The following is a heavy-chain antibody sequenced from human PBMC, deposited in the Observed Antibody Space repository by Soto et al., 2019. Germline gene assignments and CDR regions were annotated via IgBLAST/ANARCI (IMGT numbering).Heavy chain of an antibody. CDR1: GGSISSGGYY. J-gene: IGHJ1*01. Sequence: QVQLQESGPGLVKPSQTLSLTCTVSGGSISSGGYYWSWIRQHPGKGLEWIGYILYSGSTYYSPSLMSRVTLSVDTSTNQFSLKLSSVTAADTAVYFCAIYDSSGSRGFQHWGQGTLVTVSS. CDR2: ILYSGST. V-gene: IGHV4-31*03. D-gene: IGHD3-22*01. CDR3: AIYDSSGSRGFQH.